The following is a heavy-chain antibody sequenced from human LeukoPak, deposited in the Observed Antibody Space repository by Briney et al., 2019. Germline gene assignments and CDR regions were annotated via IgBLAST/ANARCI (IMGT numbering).Heavy chain of an antibody. J-gene: IGHJ4*02. CDR1: GFTFSSYA. Sequence: PGGSLRLSCAASGFTFSSYAMHWVRQAPGKGLEGVAVISYDGSNKYYADSVKGRFTISRDNSKNTLYLQMNSLRAEDTAVYFCARVRGGVFDYWGQGTLVTVSS. CDR2: ISYDGSNK. CDR3: ARVRGGVFDY. V-gene: IGHV3-30-3*01. D-gene: IGHD3-10*01.